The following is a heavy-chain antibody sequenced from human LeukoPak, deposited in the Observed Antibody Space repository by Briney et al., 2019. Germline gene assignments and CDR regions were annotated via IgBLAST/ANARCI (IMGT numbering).Heavy chain of an antibody. J-gene: IGHJ4*02. CDR3: ATTQWLAPPPDS. Sequence: GGSLRLSCAASGFTFSKYWMLWVRQAPGKELESVSRINTDGTVTTYADSVKGRFTVSRDNADNTMFLQMNSVRDEDTAVYYCATTQWLAPPPDSWGQGTPVTVFS. D-gene: IGHD6-19*01. CDR1: GFTFSKYW. V-gene: IGHV3-74*01. CDR2: INTDGTVT.